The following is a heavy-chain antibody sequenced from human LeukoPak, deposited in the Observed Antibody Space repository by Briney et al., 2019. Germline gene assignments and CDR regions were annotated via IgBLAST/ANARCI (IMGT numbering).Heavy chain of an antibody. V-gene: IGHV3-23*01. CDR2: ISGSGGST. J-gene: IGHJ4*02. CDR1: GFTFSSYA. Sequence: GGSLRLSRAASGFTFSSYAMSWVRQAPGKGLEWVSAISGSGGSTYYADSVKGRFTISRDNSKNTLYLQMNSLRAEDTAVYYCAKAQPPYYYGSGSYYPFDYWGQGTLVTVSS. D-gene: IGHD3-10*01. CDR3: AKAQPPYYYGSGSYYPFDY.